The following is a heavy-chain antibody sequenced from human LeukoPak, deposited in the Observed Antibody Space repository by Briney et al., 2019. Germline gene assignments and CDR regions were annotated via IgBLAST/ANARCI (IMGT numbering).Heavy chain of an antibody. CDR1: GFTFRSYW. Sequence: GGSLRLSCAASGFTFRSYWMSWVRQTPGKGLEWVANIKQDGSEKYYVDSVKGRFTISRDNAKSSLYLQMNSLRAEDTAVYYCARMGMGYFDYWGQGTLVTVSS. J-gene: IGHJ4*02. CDR3: ARMGMGYFDY. V-gene: IGHV3-7*01. D-gene: IGHD6-13*01. CDR2: IKQDGSEK.